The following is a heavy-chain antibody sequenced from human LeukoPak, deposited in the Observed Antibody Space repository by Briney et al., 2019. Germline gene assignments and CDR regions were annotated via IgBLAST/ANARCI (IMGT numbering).Heavy chain of an antibody. Sequence: SETLSLTCTVSGDSISTYYWSWIRQPPGKGLEWIGYIYYRVTSDYNPSLKSRVTISVDTSKNQFSLKLSSVTAADTAVYYCARQSPRTITYSSGWYRKGYYFDYWGQGTLVTVSS. CDR1: GDSISTYY. CDR2: IYYRVTS. J-gene: IGHJ4*02. CDR3: ARQSPRTITYSSGWYRKGYYFDY. V-gene: IGHV4-59*08. D-gene: IGHD6-19*01.